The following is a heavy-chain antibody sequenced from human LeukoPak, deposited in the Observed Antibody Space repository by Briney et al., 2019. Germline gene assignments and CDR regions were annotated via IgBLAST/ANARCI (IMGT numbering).Heavy chain of an antibody. CDR3: ARDKGTSYLSSFDY. Sequence: GGSLRLSCAASGFTVSSYYMSWVRQAPGKGLELVSVIYSGGETYYADSVKGRFTISRDNSKNTLYLQMNSLRAADTAVYYCARDKGTSYLSSFDYWGQGTLVTVSS. V-gene: IGHV3-53*05. J-gene: IGHJ4*02. D-gene: IGHD6-6*01. CDR1: GFTVSSYY. CDR2: IYSGGET.